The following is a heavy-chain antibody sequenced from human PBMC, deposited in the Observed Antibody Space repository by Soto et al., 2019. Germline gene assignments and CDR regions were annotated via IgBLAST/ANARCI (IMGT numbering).Heavy chain of an antibody. CDR3: ARVKDGDYDYYYYMDV. V-gene: IGHV1-18*01. D-gene: IGHD4-17*01. J-gene: IGHJ6*03. CDR1: GYTFTSYG. Sequence: ASVKVSCKASGYTFTSYGISWVRQAPGQGLEWMGWISAYNGNTNYAQKLQGRVTMTTDTSTSTAYMELRSLRSDDTAVYYCARVKDGDYDYYYYMDVWGKGTTVTVSS. CDR2: ISAYNGNT.